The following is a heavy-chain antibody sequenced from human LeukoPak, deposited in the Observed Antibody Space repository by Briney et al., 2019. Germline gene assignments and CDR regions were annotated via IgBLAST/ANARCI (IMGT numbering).Heavy chain of an antibody. CDR1: GGTFSSYA. CDR2: IIPIFGTA. J-gene: IGHJ5*02. D-gene: IGHD3-9*01. Sequence: SVKVSCKASGGTFSSYAISWVRQAPGQGLEWMGGIIPIFGTANYAQKFQGRVTITADKSTSTAYMELSSLRPEDTAVYYCARDYPRYLGWFDPWGQGTLVTVSS. CDR3: ARDYPRYLGWFDP. V-gene: IGHV1-69*06.